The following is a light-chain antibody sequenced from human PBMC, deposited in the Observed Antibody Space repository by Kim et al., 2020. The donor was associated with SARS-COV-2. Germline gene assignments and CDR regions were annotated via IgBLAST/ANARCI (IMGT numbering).Light chain of an antibody. Sequence: DIVMTQSPDSLAVSLGERATINCKSSQSVLFSSNNKNYLAWYQQKPGQPPKLLIYWASTRESGVPDRFSGSESGTDFTLTISSLQAEDVAVYYCQQYYNTPYTFGQRTKLEI. CDR2: WAS. CDR3: QQYYNTPYT. CDR1: QSVLFSSNNKNY. J-gene: IGKJ2*01. V-gene: IGKV4-1*01.